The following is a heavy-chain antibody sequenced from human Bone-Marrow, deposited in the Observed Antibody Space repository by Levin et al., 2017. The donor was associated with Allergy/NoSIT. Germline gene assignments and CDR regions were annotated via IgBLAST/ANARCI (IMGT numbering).Heavy chain of an antibody. Sequence: GESLKISCAASGFIFSSSAMSWVRQAPGKGLEWVSSISGSDDSTYYTDSVKGRLTISRDNSKNTIYLQMNSLRAADAAVYYCAKVRRGLDAFDIWGQGTMVTVSS. CDR2: ISGSDDST. CDR1: GFIFSSSA. CDR3: AKVRRGLDAFDI. D-gene: IGHD3/OR15-3a*01. V-gene: IGHV3-23*01. J-gene: IGHJ3*02.